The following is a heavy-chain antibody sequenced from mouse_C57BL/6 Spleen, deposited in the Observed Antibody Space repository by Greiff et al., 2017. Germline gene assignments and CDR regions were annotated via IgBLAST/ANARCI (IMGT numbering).Heavy chain of an antibody. CDR3: ARGGSSYAMDY. D-gene: IGHD1-1*01. CDR2: ISYDGSN. J-gene: IGHJ4*01. V-gene: IGHV3-6*01. Sequence: EVQLKESGPGLVKPSQSLSLTCSVTGYSITSGYYWNWIRQFPGNKLEWMGYISYDGSNNYNPSLKNRISITRDTSKNQFFLKLNSVTTEDTATYYCARGGSSYAMDYWGQGTSVTVSS. CDR1: GYSITSGYY.